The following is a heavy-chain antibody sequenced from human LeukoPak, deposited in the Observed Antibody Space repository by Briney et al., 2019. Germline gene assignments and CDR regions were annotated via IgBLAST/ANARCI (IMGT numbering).Heavy chain of an antibody. CDR1: GYTFTGYY. J-gene: IGHJ6*03. Sequence: ASVKVSCKASGYTFTGYYMHWVRQAPGQGLEWMGWINPNSGGTNYAQKFQGRVTMTRDTSISTAYMELSRLRSDDTAVYYCARFRRGAVAGTVSTYYYYYMDVWGKGTTVTVSS. V-gene: IGHV1-2*02. CDR2: INPNSGGT. CDR3: ARFRRGAVAGTVSTYYYYYMDV. D-gene: IGHD6-19*01.